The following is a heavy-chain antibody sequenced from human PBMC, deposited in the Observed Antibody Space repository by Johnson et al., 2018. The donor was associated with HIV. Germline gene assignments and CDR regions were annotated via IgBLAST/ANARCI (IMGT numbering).Heavy chain of an antibody. D-gene: IGHD4-17*01. CDR3: AREEGDYGDSITDDVFDF. CDR2: IRYDGSNK. V-gene: IGHV3-30*02. CDR1: GFIFSTYG. Sequence: QVQLVESGGGVVQPGGSLRLSCAASGFIFSTYGMHWVRQAPGKGLEWVAFIRYDGSNKYYVDSVKGRFTISRDNSKNTLYLQMNSLIAEDTAVYHCAREEGDYGDSITDDVFDFWGQGTVVTVSS. J-gene: IGHJ3*01.